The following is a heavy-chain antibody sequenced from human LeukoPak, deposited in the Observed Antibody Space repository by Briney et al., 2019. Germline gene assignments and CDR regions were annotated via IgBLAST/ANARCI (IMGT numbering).Heavy chain of an antibody. Sequence: GSLRLSCAASGFTFSRYSMNWVRQAPGKGLEWVSYISSSGSTIYYADSVKGRFTISRDNSKNTLYLQMNSLRAEDTAVYYCARDPDTTVVTLDYWGQGTLVTVSS. J-gene: IGHJ4*02. CDR3: ARDPDTTVVTLDY. V-gene: IGHV3-48*01. D-gene: IGHD4-23*01. CDR2: ISSSGSTI. CDR1: GFTFSRYS.